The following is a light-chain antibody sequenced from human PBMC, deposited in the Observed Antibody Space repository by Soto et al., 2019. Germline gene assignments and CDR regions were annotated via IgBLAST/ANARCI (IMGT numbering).Light chain of an antibody. CDR1: SSNIGAGYD. V-gene: IGLV1-40*01. J-gene: IGLJ1*01. Sequence: QSALAQPRSVSGTPGQRVTLSCTGSSSNIGAGYDVHWYQQLPGTAPKLLIYGNSNRPSGVPDRFSGSKSGTSASLAITGLQAEDEADYYCQSYDSSLSVYVFGTGTKVT. CDR3: QSYDSSLSVYV. CDR2: GNS.